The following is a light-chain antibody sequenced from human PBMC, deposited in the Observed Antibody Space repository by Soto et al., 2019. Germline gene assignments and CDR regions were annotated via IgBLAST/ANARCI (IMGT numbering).Light chain of an antibody. CDR2: GAS. V-gene: IGKV3-20*01. J-gene: IGKJ2*01. Sequence: DIVLTQSPGTLSLSPGERATLSCRASQTVSSNYLGWYQQKPGQAPRLLISGASSRATGIPDRFSGSGSGTDFTLTISRLEPEDFAVYYCQQYGSSLYTFGQGTKLEIK. CDR1: QTVSSNY. CDR3: QQYGSSLYT.